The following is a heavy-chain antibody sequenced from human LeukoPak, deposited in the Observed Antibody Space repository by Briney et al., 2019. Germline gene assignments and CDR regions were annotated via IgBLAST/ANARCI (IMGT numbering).Heavy chain of an antibody. CDR1: GFTFSSYA. CDR2: ISGSGGST. V-gene: IGHV3-23*01. Sequence: GGSLRLSCAASGFTFSSYAMSWVRQAPGKGLEWVSAISGSGGSTYYADSVKGRFTISRDNSKNTLYLQMNSLRAEDTAVYYCAKDRQWLASTTYYFDYWGQGTLVTVSS. D-gene: IGHD6-19*01. CDR3: AKDRQWLASTTYYFDY. J-gene: IGHJ4*02.